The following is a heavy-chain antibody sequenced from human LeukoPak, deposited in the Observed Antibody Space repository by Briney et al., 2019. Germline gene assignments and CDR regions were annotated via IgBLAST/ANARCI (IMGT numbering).Heavy chain of an antibody. CDR3: ARDRPYPNYGMDV. J-gene: IGHJ6*02. CDR2: IYYTGNT. CDR1: GGSITTHY. Sequence: KPSETLSLTCTVSGGSITTHYWSWIRQPPGKGLEWIGYIYYTGNTNYNPSLKRRVTISVDTSNNQFSLKLTSVTAADTAVYYCARDRPYPNYGMDVWGQGTTVTVSS. V-gene: IGHV4-59*11.